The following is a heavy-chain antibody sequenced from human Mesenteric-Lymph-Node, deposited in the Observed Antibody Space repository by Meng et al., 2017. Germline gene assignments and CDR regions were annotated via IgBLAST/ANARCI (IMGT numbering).Heavy chain of an antibody. J-gene: IGHJ1*01. Sequence: SETLSLTCTVSGGSISSSSYYWGWIRQPPGKGLEWIGSIYYSGSTNYNPSLKSRVTISVDKSKNQFSLKLSSVTAADTAVYYCARYLSASQPYCGGDCSGSGYFQHWGQGTLVTVSS. V-gene: IGHV4-39*07. CDR2: IYYSGST. CDR1: GGSISSSSYY. CDR3: ARYLSASQPYCGGDCSGSGYFQH. D-gene: IGHD2-21*02.